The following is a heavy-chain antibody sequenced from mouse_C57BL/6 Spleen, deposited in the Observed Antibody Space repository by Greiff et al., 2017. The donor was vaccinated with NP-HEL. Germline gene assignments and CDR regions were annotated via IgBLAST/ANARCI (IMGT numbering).Heavy chain of an antibody. Sequence: QVQLQQPGAELVRPGTSVKLSCKASGYTFTSYWMHWVKQRPGQGLEWIGVIDPSDSYTNYNQKFKGKATLTVDTSSSTAYMQLSSLTSEDSAVYYCARADYDVGAAMDYWGQGTSVTVSS. CDR1: GYTFTSYW. CDR3: ARADYDVGAAMDY. J-gene: IGHJ4*01. V-gene: IGHV1-59*01. CDR2: IDPSDSYT. D-gene: IGHD2-4*01.